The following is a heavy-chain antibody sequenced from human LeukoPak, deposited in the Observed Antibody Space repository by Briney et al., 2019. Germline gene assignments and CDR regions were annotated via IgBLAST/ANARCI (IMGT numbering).Heavy chain of an antibody. D-gene: IGHD3-22*01. J-gene: IGHJ4*02. CDR3: ARVYYYDSSGYFGY. CDR2: INHSGST. CDR1: GGSFSGYY. Sequence: SETLSLTCAVYGGSFSGYYWSWIRQPPGKGLEWIGEINHSGSTNYNPSLKSRVTISVDTSKNHFSLKLSSVTAADTAVYYCARVYYYDSSGYFGYWGQGTLVTVSS. V-gene: IGHV4-34*01.